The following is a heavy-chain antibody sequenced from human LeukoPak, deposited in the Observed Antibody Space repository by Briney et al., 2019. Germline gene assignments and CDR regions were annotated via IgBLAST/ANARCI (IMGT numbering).Heavy chain of an antibody. V-gene: IGHV3-23*01. Sequence: PGGSLRLSCAASGFTFSSYAMRWVRQAPGKGLEWVSGISGSGGSTHYADSVKGRFTIFRDNFKNTLCLQMNSLRAEDTAVYYCAKGEGYSYGLQDYWGQGTLVTVSS. J-gene: IGHJ4*02. D-gene: IGHD5-18*01. CDR1: GFTFSSYA. CDR2: ISGSGGST. CDR3: AKGEGYSYGLQDY.